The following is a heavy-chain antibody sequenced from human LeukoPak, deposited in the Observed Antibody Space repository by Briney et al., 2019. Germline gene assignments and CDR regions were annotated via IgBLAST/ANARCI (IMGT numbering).Heavy chain of an antibody. D-gene: IGHD3-9*01. CDR1: GGSISSYY. Sequence: SETLSLTCTVSGGSISSYYWSWIRQPPGKGLEWIGYIYYSGSTNYNPSLKSRVTISVDTSKNQFSLKLSSVTAADTAVYYCARAGRRPLYDILTGYLDYWGQGTLVTVSS. J-gene: IGHJ4*02. CDR3: ARAGRRPLYDILTGYLDY. V-gene: IGHV4-59*01. CDR2: IYYSGST.